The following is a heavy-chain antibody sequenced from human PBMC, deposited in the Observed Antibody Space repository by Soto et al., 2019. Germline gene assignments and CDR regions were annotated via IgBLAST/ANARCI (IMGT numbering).Heavy chain of an antibody. V-gene: IGHV3-21*01. Sequence: GGSLRLSCAASGFTFSSYSMNWVRQAPGKGLEWVSSISSSSSYIYYADSVKGRFTISRDNAKSSLYLQMNSLRAEDTAVYYCARMDGGWYSYGPSDYWGQGTLVTVSS. CDR3: ARMDGGWYSYGPSDY. CDR2: ISSSSSYI. J-gene: IGHJ4*02. CDR1: GFTFSSYS. D-gene: IGHD5-18*01.